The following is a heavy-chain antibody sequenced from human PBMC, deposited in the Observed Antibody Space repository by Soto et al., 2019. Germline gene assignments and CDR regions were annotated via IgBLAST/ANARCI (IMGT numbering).Heavy chain of an antibody. V-gene: IGHV3-7*05. CDR3: AKWQGWFAAFDY. CDR1: GFTFSSHW. CDR2: IKPDGSEK. D-gene: IGHD3-10*01. Sequence: GGSLRLSCAASGFTFSSHWMSWVRQAPGKGLEWVANIKPDGSEKWYVDSVKGRFTISRDNAKNSLYLQMNSLRAEDTAVYYCAKWQGWFAAFDYWGQGTLVTVSS. J-gene: IGHJ4*02.